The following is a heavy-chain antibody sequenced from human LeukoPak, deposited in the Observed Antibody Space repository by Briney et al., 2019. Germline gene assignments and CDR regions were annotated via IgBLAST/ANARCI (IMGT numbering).Heavy chain of an antibody. Sequence: GGSLRLSCAASGFTFSSYAMHWVRQAPGKGLEWVAVISYDGSNKYYADSVKGRFTISRDNSKNTLYLQMNSLRAEDTAVYYCARGPDIVVVVAAFPSDAFDIWGQGTMVTVSS. CDR3: ARGPDIVVVVAAFPSDAFDI. J-gene: IGHJ3*02. D-gene: IGHD2-15*01. V-gene: IGHV3-30-3*01. CDR1: GFTFSSYA. CDR2: ISYDGSNK.